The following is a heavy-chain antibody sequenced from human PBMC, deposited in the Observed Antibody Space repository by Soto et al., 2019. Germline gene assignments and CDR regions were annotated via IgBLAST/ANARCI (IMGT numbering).Heavy chain of an antibody. D-gene: IGHD6-6*01. V-gene: IGHV3-73*01. J-gene: IGHJ6*02. Sequence: GGSLRLSCAASGFTFSGSAMHWVRQASGKGLEWVGRIRNKANNLASAYAASVKGRFTISRDDSKNTAYLQMNSLKTEDTAAYYCTRRFQQLVGTYYYYGMDVWGQGTTVTVSS. CDR3: TRRFQQLVGTYYYYGMDV. CDR1: GFTFSGSA. CDR2: IRNKANNLAS.